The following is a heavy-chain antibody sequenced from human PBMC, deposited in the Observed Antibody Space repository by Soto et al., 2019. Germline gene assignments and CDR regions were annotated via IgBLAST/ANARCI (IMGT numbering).Heavy chain of an antibody. D-gene: IGHD2-2*01. CDR3: ARGYCSTTSCDVLPIHHYFHGVDV. CDR1: EFSFSFHA. V-gene: IGHV3-30-3*01. CDR2: ISYDGNNK. J-gene: IGHJ6*02. Sequence: QVQLVESGGGVVQPGRSLRLSCAASEFSFSFHAMHWVRQAPGKGLEWVAVISYDGNNKDYSDSVKGRFTISRDNSKDTLYLLMNSLRVEDTAVYYCARGYCSTTSCDVLPIHHYFHGVDVWGQGTTVTVSS.